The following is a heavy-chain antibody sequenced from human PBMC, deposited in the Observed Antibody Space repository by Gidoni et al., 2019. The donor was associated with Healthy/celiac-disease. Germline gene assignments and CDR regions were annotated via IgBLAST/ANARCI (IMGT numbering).Heavy chain of an antibody. D-gene: IGHD6-25*01. J-gene: IGHJ4*02. V-gene: IGHV1-18*01. Sequence: GRVTMTTDTSTSTAYMELRSLRSDDTAVYYCARVPARAFDYWGQGTLVTVSS. CDR3: ARVPARAFDY.